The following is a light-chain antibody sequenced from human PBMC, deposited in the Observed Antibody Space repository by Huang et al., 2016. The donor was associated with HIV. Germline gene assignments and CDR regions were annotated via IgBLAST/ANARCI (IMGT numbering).Light chain of an antibody. J-gene: IGKJ4*01. Sequence: EIVLTQSPATLSLSPGERAALSCRATQSINNNLAWYQQKPGQSPRLLIYGASTRASGIPARFRGSGAGTEFTLTIRSLQSEDFAVYYCQQYNNWPPLLTFGGGTKVDIK. CDR1: QSINNN. CDR2: GAS. V-gene: IGKV3-15*01. CDR3: QQYNNWPPLLT.